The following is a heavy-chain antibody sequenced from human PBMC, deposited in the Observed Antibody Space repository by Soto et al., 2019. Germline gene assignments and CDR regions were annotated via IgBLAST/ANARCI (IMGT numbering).Heavy chain of an antibody. CDR2: ISYDGSNK. CDR1: GFTFSSYA. J-gene: IGHJ6*02. D-gene: IGHD6-19*01. CDR3: ARGAAGAGNYYYYGMDV. V-gene: IGHV3-30-3*01. Sequence: QVQLVESGGGVVQPGRSLRLSCAASGFTFSSYAMHWVRQAPGKGLEWVAVISYDGSNKYYADSVKGRFTISRDNSKNTLYLQMNSLRAEDTAVYYCARGAAGAGNYYYYGMDVWGQGTTVTVSS.